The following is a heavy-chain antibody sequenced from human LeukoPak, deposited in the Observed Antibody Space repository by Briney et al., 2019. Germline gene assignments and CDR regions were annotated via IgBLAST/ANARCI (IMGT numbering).Heavy chain of an antibody. D-gene: IGHD6-19*01. CDR3: AKEGRHSGWYVCFDS. J-gene: IGHJ4*02. V-gene: IGHV3-23*01. Sequence: GGSLRLSCAASGFTVSSNYMSWVRQAPGKGLEWVSIISGSGSTTYSADSVKGRFTLSRDNSKNMVHLQMNSLRADDTAVNYCAKEGRHSGWYVCFDSWGQGTLVTVSS. CDR2: ISGSGSTT. CDR1: GFTVSSNY.